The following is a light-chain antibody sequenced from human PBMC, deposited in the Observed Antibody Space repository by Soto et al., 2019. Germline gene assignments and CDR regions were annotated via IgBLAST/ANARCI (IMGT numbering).Light chain of an antibody. V-gene: IGKV3D-20*01. CDR1: QSVSSTS. CDR2: DAS. Sequence: IVLTQSPATLSLFPGERATLSCGASQSVSSTSLAWYQQKPGLAPRLLIYDASSRATGIPDRFSGNVSGTDFTLTISRLEPEDFAVYYCQQYGSSPMYTFGQGTKLEIK. J-gene: IGKJ2*01. CDR3: QQYGSSPMYT.